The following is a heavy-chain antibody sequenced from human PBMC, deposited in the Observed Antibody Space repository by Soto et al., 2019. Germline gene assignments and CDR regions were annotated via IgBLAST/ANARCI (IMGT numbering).Heavy chain of an antibody. CDR3: AKYMNYDSSGYYLNYYYYGMDV. V-gene: IGHV3-23*01. D-gene: IGHD3-22*01. CDR1: EFTFSSYA. J-gene: IGHJ6*02. CDR2: ISGSGGST. Sequence: PGLSLRLACAASEFTFSSYAMSCVRQAPGKGLEWVSAISGSGGSTYYADSVKGRFTISRDNSKNTLYLQMNSLRAEDTAVYYCAKYMNYDSSGYYLNYYYYGMDVWGQGTTVNVS.